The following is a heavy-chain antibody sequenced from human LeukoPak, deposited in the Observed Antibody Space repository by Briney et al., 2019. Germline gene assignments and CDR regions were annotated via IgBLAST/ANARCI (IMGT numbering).Heavy chain of an antibody. V-gene: IGHV1-8*01. CDR1: GYTFTSYD. J-gene: IGHJ4*02. CDR2: MNPNSGNT. Sequence: EASVKVSCKASGYTFTSYDINWVRQATGQGLEWMGWMNPNSGNTGYAQKFQGRVTITTDESTSTAYMELSSLRSEDTAVYYCAGRMYYYDSSGYSYWGQGTLVTVSS. CDR3: AGRMYYYDSSGYSY. D-gene: IGHD3-22*01.